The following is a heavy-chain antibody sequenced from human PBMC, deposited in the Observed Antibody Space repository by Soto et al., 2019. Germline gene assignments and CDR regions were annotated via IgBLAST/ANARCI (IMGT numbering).Heavy chain of an antibody. Sequence: QVQLVQSGAEVKKPGSSVKVSYKASGGTFSSYAISWVRQAPGQGLEWMGGIIPIFGTANYAQKFQGRVTITADESTSTAYMELSSLRSEDTAVYYCARASEALLRFAYYFDYWGQGTLVTVSS. CDR3: ARASEALLRFAYYFDY. D-gene: IGHD3-3*01. J-gene: IGHJ4*02. V-gene: IGHV1-69*01. CDR2: IIPIFGTA. CDR1: GGTFSSYA.